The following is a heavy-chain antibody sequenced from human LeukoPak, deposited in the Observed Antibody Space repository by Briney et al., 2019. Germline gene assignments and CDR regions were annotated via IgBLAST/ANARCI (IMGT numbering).Heavy chain of an antibody. V-gene: IGHV3-30*02. D-gene: IGHD6-13*01. CDR3: ARAWAYSSSWCDY. Sequence: GGSLRLCCVASGCTFSSNGMHWVRQAPGKGLEWVTFIQYDGSKKYYADSVKGRFTISRDNAKNSLYLQMNSLRAEDTAVYYCARAWAYSSSWCDYWGQGTLVTVSS. CDR1: GCTFSSNG. CDR2: IQYDGSKK. J-gene: IGHJ4*02.